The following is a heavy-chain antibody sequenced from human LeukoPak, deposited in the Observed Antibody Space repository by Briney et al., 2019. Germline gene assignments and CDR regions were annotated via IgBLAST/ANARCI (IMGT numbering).Heavy chain of an antibody. CDR2: INPNSGGT. D-gene: IGHD3-3*01. CDR3: ARDSIEITYYDFWSGYYDH. J-gene: IGHJ4*02. Sequence: ASVTASCKASGYTFTGYYMHWVRQAPGQGLEWMGWINPNSGGTNYAQKFQGRVTMTRDTSISTAYMELSRLRSDDTAVYYCARDSIEITYYDFWSGYYDHWGQGTLVTVSS. CDR1: GYTFTGYY. V-gene: IGHV1-2*02.